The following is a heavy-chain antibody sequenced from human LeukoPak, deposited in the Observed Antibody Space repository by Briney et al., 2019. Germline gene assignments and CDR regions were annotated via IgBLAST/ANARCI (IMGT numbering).Heavy chain of an antibody. V-gene: IGHV4-59*01. J-gene: IGHJ4*02. CDR2: IYYSGST. Sequence: PSETLSLTCTVPGGSISSYYWSWIRQPPGKGLEWIGYIYYSGSTNYNPSLKSRVTISVGTSKNQFSLKLSSVTAADTAVYYCAARGAAAGKSDYWGQGTLVTISS. CDR3: AARGAAAGKSDY. D-gene: IGHD6-13*01. CDR1: GGSISSYY.